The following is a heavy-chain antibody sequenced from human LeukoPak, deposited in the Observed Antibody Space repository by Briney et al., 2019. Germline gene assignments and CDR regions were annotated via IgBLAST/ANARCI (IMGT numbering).Heavy chain of an antibody. D-gene: IGHD2-2*01. V-gene: IGHV3-23*01. Sequence: PGGSLRLSCAASGFTFSSYGMSWVRQAPGKGLEWVSAISGSGGSTYYADSVKGRFTISRDNSKNTLYLQMNSLRAEDTAVYYCAKDLVVVPAAMPVPFDYWGQGTLVTVSS. CDR2: ISGSGGST. J-gene: IGHJ4*02. CDR1: GFTFSSYG. CDR3: AKDLVVVPAAMPVPFDY.